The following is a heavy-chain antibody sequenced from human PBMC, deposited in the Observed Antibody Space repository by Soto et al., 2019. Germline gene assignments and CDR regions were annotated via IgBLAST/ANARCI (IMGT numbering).Heavy chain of an antibody. CDR3: ARQSTFSHHDY. V-gene: IGHV4-61*07. J-gene: IGHJ4*02. Sequence: WTWIRQPPGKGLEWIANIYYSGSTNNNPSLKSRVTMSLDTSKNQVSLKLSSVTAADTAVYYCARQSTFSHHDYWGQGTLVTVSS. CDR2: IYYSGST. D-gene: IGHD2-2*01.